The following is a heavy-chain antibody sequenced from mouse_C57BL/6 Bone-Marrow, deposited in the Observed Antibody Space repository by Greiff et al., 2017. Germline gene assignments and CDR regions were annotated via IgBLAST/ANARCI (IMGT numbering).Heavy chain of an antibody. Sequence: DVKLVESGGGLVQPGGSLKLSCAASGFTFSDYYMYWVRQTPEKRLEWVAYISNGGGSPYYPDTVKGRFTISRDNAKNTLYLQMSRLKSEDTAMYYCARDYYGSSCGWWYVDVWGTGTTVTVSS. J-gene: IGHJ1*03. CDR3: ARDYYGSSCGWWYVDV. CDR1: GFTFSDYY. CDR2: ISNGGGSP. V-gene: IGHV5-12*01. D-gene: IGHD1-1*01.